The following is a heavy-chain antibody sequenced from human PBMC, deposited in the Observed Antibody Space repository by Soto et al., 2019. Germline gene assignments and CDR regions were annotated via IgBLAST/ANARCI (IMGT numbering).Heavy chain of an antibody. D-gene: IGHD6-25*01. V-gene: IGHV3-23*01. Sequence: GGSLRLSCAASGFTFSSYAMSWVRQAPGKGLEWVSAISGSGGTTYYADSVKGRFTISRDSSKNTLYLLMYSLRAEDTATYYCAKFFVATGENSGCPWSFHYWGQET. CDR1: GFTFSSYA. J-gene: IGHJ4*02. CDR2: ISGSGGTT. CDR3: AKFFVATGENSGCPWSFHY.